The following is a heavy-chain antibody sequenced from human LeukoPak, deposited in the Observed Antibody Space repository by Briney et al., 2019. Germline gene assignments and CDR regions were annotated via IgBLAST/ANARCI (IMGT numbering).Heavy chain of an antibody. Sequence: ASVKVSCKASGYTFTGYYMHWVRQAPGQGLEWMGWNSAYNGNTNYAQKLQGRVNMTTDTSTSTAYMELRSLRSDDTAVYYCARGWFGEEVDYWGQGTLVTVSS. V-gene: IGHV1-18*04. D-gene: IGHD3-10*01. CDR2: NSAYNGNT. CDR3: ARGWFGEEVDY. J-gene: IGHJ4*02. CDR1: GYTFTGYY.